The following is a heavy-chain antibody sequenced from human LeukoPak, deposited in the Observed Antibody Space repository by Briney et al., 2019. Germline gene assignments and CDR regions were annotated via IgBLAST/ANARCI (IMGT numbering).Heavy chain of an antibody. CDR2: IIPIFGTA. CDR3: ARGFEYGSFDY. V-gene: IGHV1-69*05. J-gene: IGHJ4*02. D-gene: IGHD2/OR15-2a*01. Sequence: SVKASCKASGGTFSSYAISWVRQAPGQGLEWMGGIIPIFGTANYAQKFQGRVTMTRDTSISTAYMELSSLRSDDTAVYYCARGFEYGSFDYWGQGTLVTVSS. CDR1: GGTFSSYA.